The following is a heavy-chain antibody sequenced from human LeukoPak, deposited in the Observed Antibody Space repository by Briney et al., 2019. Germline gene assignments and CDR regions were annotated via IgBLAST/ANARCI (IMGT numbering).Heavy chain of an antibody. CDR2: FYYSVST. Sequence: LETLSLTCTVSGGSISNSTYYWGWIRQPPGKGLEWIGSFYYSVSTYYSPSLKSRVTISVDTSKNQFSLKLSSVTAADTAVYYCARLGHGDYLVDYWGQGTLVTVSS. D-gene: IGHD4-17*01. CDR1: GGSISNSTYY. CDR3: ARLGHGDYLVDY. V-gene: IGHV4-39*01. J-gene: IGHJ4*02.